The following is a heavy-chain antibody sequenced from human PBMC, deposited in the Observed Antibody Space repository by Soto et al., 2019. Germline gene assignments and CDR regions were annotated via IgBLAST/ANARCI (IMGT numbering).Heavy chain of an antibody. CDR1: GGSISSYY. CDR2: IYYSGST. V-gene: IGHV4-59*01. Sequence: QVQLQESGPGLVKPSETLSLTCTVSGGSISSYYWSWIRQPPGKGLEWIGYIYYSGSTNYNPSLKSRVTISVDPSKNYFSLKLSSVTAADTAVYYCARAPRGISYYFDDWGQGTLVTVSS. J-gene: IGHJ4*02. D-gene: IGHD6-6*01. CDR3: ARAPRGISYYFDD.